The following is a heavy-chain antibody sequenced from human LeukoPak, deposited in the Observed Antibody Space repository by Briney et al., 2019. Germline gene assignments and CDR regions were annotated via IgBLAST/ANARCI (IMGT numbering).Heavy chain of an antibody. CDR2: INHSGST. D-gene: IGHD6-13*01. CDR3: ARMVVGSSWYDNRWFYP. J-gene: IGHJ5*02. CDR1: GGSFSGYY. V-gene: IGHV4-34*01. Sequence: SETLSLTCAVYGGSFSGYYWSWIRQPPGKGLEWIGEINHSGSTNYNPSLKSRVTISVDTSKNQFSLKLSSVTAADTAVYYCARMVVGSSWYDNRWFYPWGQGTLVTVSS.